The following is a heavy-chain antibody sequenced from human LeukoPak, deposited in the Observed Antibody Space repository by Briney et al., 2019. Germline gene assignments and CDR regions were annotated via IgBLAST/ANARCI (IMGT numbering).Heavy chain of an antibody. V-gene: IGHV3-74*01. Sequence: PGGSLRLSCAASGFTFSSYWMHWVRQAPGKGLVWVSRINSDGSSTSYADSVKGRFTISRDNAKNTLYLQMNSPRAEDTAVYYCAREPTAMVRPLGSWGQGTLVTVSS. CDR1: GFTFSSYW. D-gene: IGHD5-18*01. CDR3: AREPTAMVRPLGS. J-gene: IGHJ5*02. CDR2: INSDGSST.